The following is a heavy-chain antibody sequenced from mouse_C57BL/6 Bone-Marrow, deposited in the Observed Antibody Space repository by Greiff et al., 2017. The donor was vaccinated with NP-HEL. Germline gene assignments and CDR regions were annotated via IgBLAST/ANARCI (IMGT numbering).Heavy chain of an antibody. Sequence: EVKLVESGGGLVKPGGSLKLSCAASGFTFSSYAMSWVRQTPEKRLEWVATISDGGSYTYYPANVKGRFTISRDNAKNNRYLQMSHLKSEDTAMYYCARMGATVVARDFDYWGQGTTLTVSS. V-gene: IGHV5-4*03. D-gene: IGHD1-1*01. CDR1: GFTFSSYA. CDR2: ISDGGSYT. J-gene: IGHJ2*01. CDR3: ARMGATVVARDFDY.